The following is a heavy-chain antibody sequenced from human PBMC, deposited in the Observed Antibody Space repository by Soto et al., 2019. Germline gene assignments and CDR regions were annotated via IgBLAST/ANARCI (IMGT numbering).Heavy chain of an antibody. V-gene: IGHV3-33*01. J-gene: IGHJ6*02. CDR2: IWYDGSNK. CDR3: ARTNCSSTSCYTPDYYGMDV. D-gene: IGHD2-2*02. Sequence: PGGSLRLSCAASGFTFSSYGMHWVRQAPGKGLEWVAVIWYDGSNKYYADSVKGRFTISRDNSKNTLYLQMNSLRAEDTAVYYCARTNCSSTSCYTPDYYGMDVWGQGTTVTV. CDR1: GFTFSSYG.